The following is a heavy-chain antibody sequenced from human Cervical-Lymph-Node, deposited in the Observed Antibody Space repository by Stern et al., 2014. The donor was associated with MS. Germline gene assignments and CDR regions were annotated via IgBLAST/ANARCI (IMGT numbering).Heavy chain of an antibody. Sequence: VQLEESGPGLVKPSETLSLTCSVSGGSIRSYSWTWIRQPPGKGLEWIGHIYYTGSTNYNPSLKSRVAMSADTSKNQISLQLTSVTAEDTAVYYCARSARAIVLVPASHNYFDPWGQGTLVTVSS. D-gene: IGHD2-2*01. CDR3: ARSARAIVLVPASHNYFDP. CDR1: GGSIRSYS. V-gene: IGHV4-59*08. J-gene: IGHJ5*02. CDR2: IYYTGST.